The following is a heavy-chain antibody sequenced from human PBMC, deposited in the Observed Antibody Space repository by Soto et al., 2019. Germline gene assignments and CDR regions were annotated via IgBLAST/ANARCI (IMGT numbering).Heavy chain of an antibody. D-gene: IGHD3-22*01. CDR3: ASGAYYYDSSGYYPQSYYGMDV. CDR2: IIPIFGTA. J-gene: IGHJ6*02. V-gene: IGHV1-69*13. Sequence: SVKVSCKASGGTFSSYAISWVRQAPGQGLEWMGGIIPIFGTANYAQKFQGRVTITADESTSTAYMELSSLRSEDTAVYYCASGAYYYDSSGYYPQSYYGMDVWGQGTTVNVSS. CDR1: GGTFSSYA.